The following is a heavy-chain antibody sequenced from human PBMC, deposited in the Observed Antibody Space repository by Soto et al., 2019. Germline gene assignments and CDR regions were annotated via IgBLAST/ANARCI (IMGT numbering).Heavy chain of an antibody. V-gene: IGHV4-59*01. CDR3: ARISSGRGEVTGYYYYYGMDV. J-gene: IGHJ6*02. CDR1: GGSIGSYY. CDR2: IYYSGST. D-gene: IGHD3-10*01. Sequence: PSETLSLTCTVSGGSIGSYYWSWIRQPPGKGLEWIGYIYYSGSTNYNPSLKSRVTISVDTSKNQFSLKLSSVTAADTAVYYCARISSGRGEVTGYYYYYGMDVWGQGTTVTV.